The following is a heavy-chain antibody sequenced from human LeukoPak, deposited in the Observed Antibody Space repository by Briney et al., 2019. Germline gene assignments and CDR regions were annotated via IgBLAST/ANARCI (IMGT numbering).Heavy chain of an antibody. CDR3: ARDQDVYQNLNWFDP. D-gene: IGHD3-16*01. J-gene: IGHJ5*02. CDR1: GYTFTSYA. V-gene: IGHV1-3*01. Sequence: GASVKVSCKASGYTFTSYAMHWVRQAPGQRLEWMGWINAGNGNTKYSQKFQGRVTITRDTSASTAYMELSSLRSEDTAVYYCARDQDVYQNLNWFDPWGQGTLVTVSS. CDR2: INAGNGNT.